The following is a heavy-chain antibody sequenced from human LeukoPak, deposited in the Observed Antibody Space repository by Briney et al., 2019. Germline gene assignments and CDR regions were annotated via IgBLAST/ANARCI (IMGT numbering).Heavy chain of an antibody. D-gene: IGHD3-16*02. Sequence: PSETLSLTCTVSGGSISSYYWSWIRQPAGKGLEWIGRIYTSGSTNYNPSLKSRVTMSVDTSKNQFSLKLSSVTAADTAVYYCARDPEYYDYVWGSYRHHWFDPWGQGTLVTVSS. CDR2: IYTSGST. J-gene: IGHJ5*02. V-gene: IGHV4-4*07. CDR1: GGSISSYY. CDR3: ARDPEYYDYVWGSYRHHWFDP.